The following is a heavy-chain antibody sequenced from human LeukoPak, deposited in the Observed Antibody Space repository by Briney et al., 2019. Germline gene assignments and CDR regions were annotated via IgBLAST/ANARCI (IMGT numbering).Heavy chain of an antibody. CDR1: GGSISSYY. D-gene: IGHD1-7*01. V-gene: IGHV4-59*08. J-gene: IGHJ4*02. CDR3: ATRSITGTTGYFDY. CDR2: IYYSGST. Sequence: SETLSLTCTISGGSISSYYWSWIRQPPGKGLEWIGYIYYSGSTNYNPSLKSRVTISVDTSKNQFSLKLSSVTAADTAVYYCATRSITGTTGYFDYWGQGTLVTVSS.